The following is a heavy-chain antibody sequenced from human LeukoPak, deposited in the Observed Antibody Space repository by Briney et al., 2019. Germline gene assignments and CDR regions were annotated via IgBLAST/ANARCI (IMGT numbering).Heavy chain of an antibody. V-gene: IGHV3-23*01. CDR3: AKARIRGCISTSCYPGGFDY. D-gene: IGHD2-2*01. Sequence: GGSLRLSCAASGFTFRSDAMSWVREAPGKGVEWGSAISGSGGRTYYAESVKGGVTISRENFKKTLCLEMNSLRAEDTAVYYCAKARIRGCISTSCYPGGFDYWGQGTLVTVSS. J-gene: IGHJ4*02. CDR1: GFTFRSDA. CDR2: ISGSGGRT.